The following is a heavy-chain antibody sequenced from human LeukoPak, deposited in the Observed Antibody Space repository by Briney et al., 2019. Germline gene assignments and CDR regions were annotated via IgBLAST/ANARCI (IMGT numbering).Heavy chain of an antibody. CDR2: INPSGGST. CDR1: GYTFTSYY. CDR3: ARNPGIAAAATKYYFDY. Sequence: ASVRVSCKASGYTFTSYYMHWVRQAPGQGLEWMGIINPSGGSTSYAQKFQGRVTMTRDTSTSTVYMELSSLRSEDTAVYYCARNPGIAAAATKYYFDYWGQGTLVTVSS. V-gene: IGHV1-46*03. D-gene: IGHD6-13*01. J-gene: IGHJ4*02.